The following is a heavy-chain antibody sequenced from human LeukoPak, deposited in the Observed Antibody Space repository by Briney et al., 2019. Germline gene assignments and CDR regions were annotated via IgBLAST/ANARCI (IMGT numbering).Heavy chain of an antibody. D-gene: IGHD5/OR15-5a*01. Sequence: SVKVSCKASGGTFSSYAISWVRQAPGQGLEWMGGIIPIFSTANYAQKFQGRVTITADESTSTAYMELSSLRSEDTAVYYCARVDVYGRSYYGMDVWGQGTTVTVSS. J-gene: IGHJ6*02. CDR2: IIPIFSTA. CDR3: ARVDVYGRSYYGMDV. V-gene: IGHV1-69*13. CDR1: GGTFSSYA.